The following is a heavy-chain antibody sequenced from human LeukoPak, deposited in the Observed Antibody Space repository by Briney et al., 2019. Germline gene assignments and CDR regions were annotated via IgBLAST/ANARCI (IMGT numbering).Heavy chain of an antibody. D-gene: IGHD3-3*01. CDR3: AREAVTIFGLVRTQTPKGPHRFDP. Sequence: PSETLSLTCTVSGGSISSSSYYWGWIRQPPGKGLEWIGSIYYRGSTYYNPSLKSRVTISVDTSKNQFSLKLSSVTAADTAVYYCAREAVTIFGLVRTQTPKGPHRFDPWGQGTLVTVSS. V-gene: IGHV4-39*07. CDR1: GGSISSSSYY. CDR2: IYYRGST. J-gene: IGHJ5*02.